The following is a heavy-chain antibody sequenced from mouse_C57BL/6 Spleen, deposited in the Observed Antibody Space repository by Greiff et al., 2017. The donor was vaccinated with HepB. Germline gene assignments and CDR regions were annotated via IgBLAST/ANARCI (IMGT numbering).Heavy chain of an antibody. Sequence: VKLQESGAELARPGASVKLSCKASGYTFTSYGISWVKQRTGQGLEWIGEIYPRSGNTYYNEKFKGKATLTADKSSSTAYMELRSLTSEDSAVYFCALYYSNFFDYWGQGTTLTVSS. J-gene: IGHJ2*01. V-gene: IGHV1-81*01. CDR1: GYTFTSYG. D-gene: IGHD2-5*01. CDR2: IYPRSGNT. CDR3: ALYYSNFFDY.